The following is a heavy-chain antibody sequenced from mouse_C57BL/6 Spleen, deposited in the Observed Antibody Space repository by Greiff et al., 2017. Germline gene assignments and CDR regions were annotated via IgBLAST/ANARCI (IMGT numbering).Heavy chain of an antibody. CDR1: GYTFTDYY. Sequence: VKLMESGAELVRPGASVKLSCKASGYTFTDYYINWVKQRPGQGLEWIARIYPGSGNTYYNEKFKGKATLTAEKSSSTAYMQLSSLTSEDSAVYFWASGDYYGSFDYWAKAPLSQSPQ. CDR3: ASGDYYGSFDY. J-gene: IGHJ2*01. D-gene: IGHD1-1*01. V-gene: IGHV1-76*01. CDR2: IYPGSGNT.